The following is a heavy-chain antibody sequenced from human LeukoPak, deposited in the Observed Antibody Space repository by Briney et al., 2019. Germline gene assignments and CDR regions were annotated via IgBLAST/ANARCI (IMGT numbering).Heavy chain of an antibody. V-gene: IGHV4-4*07. CDR1: GGSISSYY. J-gene: IGHJ4*02. Sequence: SETLSLTCTVSGGSISSYYWSWIRQPAGKGLEWIGRIYTSGSTNYNPSHKSRVTMSVDTSKNQFSLKLSSVTAADTAVYYCAREDVVVPAAMLDWGQGTLVTVSS. CDR2: IYTSGST. CDR3: AREDVVVPAAMLD. D-gene: IGHD2-2*01.